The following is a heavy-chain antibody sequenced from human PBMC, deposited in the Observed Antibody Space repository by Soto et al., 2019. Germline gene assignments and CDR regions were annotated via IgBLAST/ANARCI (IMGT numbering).Heavy chain of an antibody. CDR2: IYYSGST. CDR3: ARKKVTRPPNFDY. V-gene: IGHV4-39*01. J-gene: IGHJ4*02. Sequence: PETLSLTCTVSGGSISSSSYYWGWIRQPPGKGLEWIGSIYYSGSTYYNPSLKSRVTISVDTSKNQFSLKLSSVTAADTAVYYCARKKVTRPPNFDYWGQGTLVTVS. CDR1: GGSISSSSYY.